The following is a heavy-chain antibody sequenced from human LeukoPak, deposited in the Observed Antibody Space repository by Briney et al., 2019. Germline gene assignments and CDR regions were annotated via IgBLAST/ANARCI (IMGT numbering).Heavy chain of an antibody. Sequence: GESLKISCKGSGYSFTSYWIGWVRQMPGKGLEWMGIIYPGDSDTRYSPSFQGQVTISADKSISTAYLQWSSLKASDTAMYYCASPILLAYCGGDCFPDPRDAFDIWGQGTMVTVSS. J-gene: IGHJ3*02. CDR1: GYSFTSYW. CDR3: ASPILLAYCGGDCFPDPRDAFDI. CDR2: IYPGDSDT. D-gene: IGHD2-21*02. V-gene: IGHV5-51*01.